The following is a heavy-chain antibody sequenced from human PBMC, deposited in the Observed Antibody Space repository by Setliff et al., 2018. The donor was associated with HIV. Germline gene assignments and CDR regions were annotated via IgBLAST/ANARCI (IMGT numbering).Heavy chain of an antibody. D-gene: IGHD3-3*01. Sequence: SETLSLTCSVTGGSIINYFWGWIRMPPGKGLEWIGYIYYSGSTDYNPSLKSRVTMSVGTSKNQFSLKLSSVTAADTAVYYCARCYYNFWSGYPLDYMDVWGKGTTVTVSS. CDR3: ARCYYNFWSGYPLDYMDV. CDR1: GGSIINYF. CDR2: IYYSGST. V-gene: IGHV4-59*08. J-gene: IGHJ6*03.